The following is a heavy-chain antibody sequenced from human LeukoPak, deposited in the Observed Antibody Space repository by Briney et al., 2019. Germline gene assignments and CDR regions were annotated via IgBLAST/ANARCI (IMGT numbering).Heavy chain of an antibody. V-gene: IGHV3-7*03. CDR3: AREYLDLLWFGELLPPAFDH. CDR1: GFTFSSDW. CDR2: IKQDGSEK. D-gene: IGHD3-10*01. J-gene: IGHJ4*02. Sequence: GGSLRLSCAASGFTFSSDWMSWVRQAPGKGLEWVANIKQDGSEKYFVDSVKGRFTISRDNAKNPLYLQMNSLRAEDTAVYYCAREYLDLLWFGELLPPAFDHWGQGTLVTVSS.